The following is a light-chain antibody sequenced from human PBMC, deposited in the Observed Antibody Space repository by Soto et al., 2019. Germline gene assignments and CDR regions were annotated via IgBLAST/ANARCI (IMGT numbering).Light chain of an antibody. Sequence: EMVLTQSPATLSSFPGDIVTLSCMASQYINTRLAWYQHRPGQAPRLLIYQTSLRAAGIPARFSASGSGTDFTLTISDVQPEDFALYYCHQRQSWPRTFGQGTKV. V-gene: IGKV3-11*01. CDR3: HQRQSWPRT. CDR2: QTS. J-gene: IGKJ1*01. CDR1: QYINTR.